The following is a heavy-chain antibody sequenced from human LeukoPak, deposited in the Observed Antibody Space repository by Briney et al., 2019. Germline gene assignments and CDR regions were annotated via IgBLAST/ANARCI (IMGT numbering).Heavy chain of an antibody. J-gene: IGHJ5*02. Sequence: ASVKVSCKASGYTFTSYYMHWVRQAPGQGLEWRGIINPSGGSTSYAQKFQGRVTMTRETSTSTVYMELSSLRSEDTAVYYCARDREGQTYWFDPWGQGTLVTVSS. CDR2: INPSGGST. CDR3: ARDREGQTYWFDP. V-gene: IGHV1-46*01. CDR1: GYTFTSYY.